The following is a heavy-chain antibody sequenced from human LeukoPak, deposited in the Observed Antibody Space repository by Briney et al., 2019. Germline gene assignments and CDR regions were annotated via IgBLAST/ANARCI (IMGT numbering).Heavy chain of an antibody. CDR3: ARDRRAYYYGSGSY. D-gene: IGHD3-10*01. J-gene: IGHJ4*02. V-gene: IGHV4-4*02. CDR1: GGSISSGNW. Sequence: SETLSLTCTISGGSISSGNWWSWVRQPPGKGLEWIGEIYHSGSTNYNPSLKSRVTISVDKSKNQFSLKLSSITAADTAVYYCARDRRAYYYGSGSYWGQGTLVTVSS. CDR2: IYHSGST.